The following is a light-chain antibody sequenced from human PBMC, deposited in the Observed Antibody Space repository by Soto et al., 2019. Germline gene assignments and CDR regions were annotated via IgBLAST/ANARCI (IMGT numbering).Light chain of an antibody. J-gene: IGKJ2*01. CDR2: VAS. V-gene: IGKV3-20*01. CDR1: QSISHF. Sequence: EIVLTQSPGTLSLSPGERATLSCRASQSISHFLAWYQHKPGQAPRLLIYVASSRAPGVPDRFSGSGSGTDFTLTISRLEPEDFAVYYCQQYGSSPLYTFGQGTKLEIK. CDR3: QQYGSSPLYT.